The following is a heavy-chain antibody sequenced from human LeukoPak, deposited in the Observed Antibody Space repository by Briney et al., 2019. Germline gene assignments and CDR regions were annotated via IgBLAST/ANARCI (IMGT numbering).Heavy chain of an antibody. V-gene: IGHV3-7*01. D-gene: IGHD1-14*01. CDR1: GFIFSTYW. CDR3: ASDPHHASRMDV. J-gene: IGHJ6*02. CDR2: MKGDGSEK. Sequence: TGGSLRLSCAASGFIFSTYWMMWARQAPGKGLEWVANMKGDGSEKYYVDSVKGRFTISRDNAKNSLYLQMSSLRADDTAVYYCASDPHHASRMDVWGQGTTVTVSS.